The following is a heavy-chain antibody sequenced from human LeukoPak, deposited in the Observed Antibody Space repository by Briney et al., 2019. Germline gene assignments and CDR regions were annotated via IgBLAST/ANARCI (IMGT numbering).Heavy chain of an antibody. D-gene: IGHD3-22*01. CDR3: ARSYGSSGYYQYNWFDP. V-gene: IGHV4-61*02. CDR1: GGSISSSSYY. J-gene: IGHJ5*02. CDR2: IYTSGST. Sequence: SETLSLTCTVSGGSISSSSYYWSWIRQPAGKGLEWIGRIYTSGSTNYNPSLKSRVTISVDTSKNQFSLKLSSVTAADTAVYYCARSYGSSGYYQYNWFDPWGQGTLVTVSS.